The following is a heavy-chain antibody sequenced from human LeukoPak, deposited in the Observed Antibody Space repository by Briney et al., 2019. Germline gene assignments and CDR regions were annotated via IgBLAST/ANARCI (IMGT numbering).Heavy chain of an antibody. CDR1: GFNFSSFA. V-gene: IGHV3-23*01. CDR2: ISASGRST. CDR3: AKKSPIFGVVIPLFDY. D-gene: IGHD3-3*01. Sequence: GGSLRLSCAGSGFNFSSFAMTWVRQAPGKGLEWVSSISASGRSTYYADSVKGRFTISRDNSKNTLYLQVNSLRAEDTAVYHCAKKSPIFGVVIPLFDYWGQGTLVSVSS. J-gene: IGHJ4*02.